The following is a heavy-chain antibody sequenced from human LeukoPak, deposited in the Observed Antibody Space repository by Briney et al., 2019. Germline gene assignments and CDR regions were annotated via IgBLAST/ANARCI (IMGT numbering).Heavy chain of an antibody. CDR3: AKPRDIDSWAFDV. J-gene: IGHJ3*01. Sequence: PGGSLRLSCAASEFTFNNHDMHWVRQAPGKGLEWVAAISYDGRNKYYADSVKGRFTISRDNSKNTLNLQMNSLRIEDTAVFYCAKPRDIDSWAFDVWGQGTMVTVSS. CDR2: ISYDGRNK. D-gene: IGHD2-15*01. CDR1: EFTFNNHD. V-gene: IGHV3-30*18.